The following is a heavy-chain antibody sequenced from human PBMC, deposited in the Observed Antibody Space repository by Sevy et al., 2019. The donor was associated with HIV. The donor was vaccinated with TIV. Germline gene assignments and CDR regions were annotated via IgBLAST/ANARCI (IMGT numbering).Heavy chain of an antibody. CDR2: IYSSGST. D-gene: IGHD6-13*01. CDR1: GGSISSVSYS. V-gene: IGHV4-61*02. J-gene: IGHJ5*02. CDR3: ARGRAKYSSHNWFDP. Sequence: SETLSLTCTVSGGSISSVSYSWSWIRQPAGKGLEWIGCIYSSGSTNYNPSLKSRVTMSVDTSKNQFSLKLSSVTAADTAVYYCARGRAKYSSHNWFDPWGQGTLVTVSS.